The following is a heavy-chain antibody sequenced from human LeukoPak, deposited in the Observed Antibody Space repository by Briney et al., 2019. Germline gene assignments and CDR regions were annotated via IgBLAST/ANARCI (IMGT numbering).Heavy chain of an antibody. V-gene: IGHV1-69*13. CDR1: GGTFSSYA. J-gene: IGHJ5*02. Sequence: SVKVSCKASGGTFSSYAISWVRQAPGQGLEWMGGIIPIFGTANYAQKFQGRVTITADESTSTAYMELSSLRSEDTAVYYCARVGEGCSSTSCYGWFDPWGQGTLVTVSS. CDR2: IIPIFGTA. CDR3: ARVGEGCSSTSCYGWFDP. D-gene: IGHD2-2*01.